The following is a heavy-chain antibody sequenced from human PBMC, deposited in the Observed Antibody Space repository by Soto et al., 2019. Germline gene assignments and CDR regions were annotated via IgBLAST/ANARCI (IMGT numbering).Heavy chain of an antibody. CDR3: AAGLGFEKGLLYSGVSPYGMDV. CDR2: IVVGSGNT. D-gene: IGHD2-21*02. CDR1: GFTFTSSA. V-gene: IGHV1-58*02. J-gene: IGHJ6*02. Sequence: GASVKVSCKASGFTFTSSAMQWVRQARGQSLEWIGWIVVGSGNTNYAQKLQERVTITRDMSTSTAYMELSSLRSEDTAVYYCAAGLGFEKGLLYSGVSPYGMDVWGQGTTVTVSS.